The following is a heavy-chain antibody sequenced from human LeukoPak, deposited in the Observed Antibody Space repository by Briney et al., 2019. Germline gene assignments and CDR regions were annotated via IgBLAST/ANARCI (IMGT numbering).Heavy chain of an antibody. CDR3: ARAPPSMVRGSNGDY. D-gene: IGHD3-10*01. CDR1: GYTFTGYY. V-gene: IGHV1-2*02. Sequence: ASVKVSCKASGYTFTGYYMHWVRQAPGQGLEWMGWINPNSGGTNYAQKFQGRVTMTRDTSISTAYMELSRLRSDDTAVYYCARAPPSMVRGSNGDYWGQGTLVTVSS. J-gene: IGHJ4*02. CDR2: INPNSGGT.